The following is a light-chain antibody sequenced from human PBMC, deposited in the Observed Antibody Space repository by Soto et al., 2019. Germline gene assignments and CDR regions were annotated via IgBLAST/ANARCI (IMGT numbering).Light chain of an antibody. Sequence: QAVVTQPPSASGTPGQRVTISCSGSSSNIGSNAVNWYQQLPGTAPKLLIYRNNERPSGVPDRFSGSKSGTSASLAISGLQPEDEADYYCAAWDDSLNGYVFGTGTKVTVL. CDR2: RNN. J-gene: IGLJ1*01. CDR1: SSNIGSNA. CDR3: AAWDDSLNGYV. V-gene: IGLV1-44*01.